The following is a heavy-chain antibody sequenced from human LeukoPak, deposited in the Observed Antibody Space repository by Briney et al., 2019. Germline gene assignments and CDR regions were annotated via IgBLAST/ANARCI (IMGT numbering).Heavy chain of an antibody. CDR3: ARGVGGDIVVVPAAIHDAFDI. CDR1: GGSISSSSYY. J-gene: IGHJ3*02. D-gene: IGHD2-2*01. CDR2: IYYSGST. Sequence: KPSGTLSLTCTVSGGSISSSSYYWGWIRQPPGKGLEWIGSIYYSGSTYYNPSLKSRVTISVDTSKNQFSLKLSSVTAADTAVYYCARGVGGDIVVVPAAIHDAFDIWGQGTMVTVSS. V-gene: IGHV4-39*07.